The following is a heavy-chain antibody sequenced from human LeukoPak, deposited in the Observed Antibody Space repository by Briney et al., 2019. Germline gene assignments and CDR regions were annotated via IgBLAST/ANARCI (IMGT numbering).Heavy chain of an antibody. Sequence: ASVKVPCKASGGTFSSYAISWVRQAPGQGLEWMGWMNPNSGNTGYAQKFQGRVTMTRNTSISTAYMELSSLRSEDTAVYYCARGQYYYDSSGSSGIDYWGQGTLVTVSS. J-gene: IGHJ4*02. D-gene: IGHD3-22*01. V-gene: IGHV1-8*02. CDR3: ARGQYYYDSSGSSGIDY. CDR1: GGTFSSYA. CDR2: MNPNSGNT.